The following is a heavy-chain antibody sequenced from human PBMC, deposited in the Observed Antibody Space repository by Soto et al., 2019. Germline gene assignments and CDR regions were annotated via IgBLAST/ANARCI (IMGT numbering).Heavy chain of an antibody. CDR1: GFTFDDYA. J-gene: IGHJ5*02. Sequence: EVQLVESGGGLVQPGRSLRLSCAASGFTFDDYAMHWVRQAPGKGLEWVSGNSWNSGSIGYADSVKGRFTSSRDNAKKSLYLHMNSLRAEDTALYYCANDAEIVATNGHLDPWGQGTLVTVSS. D-gene: IGHD5-12*01. CDR3: ANDAEIVATNGHLDP. V-gene: IGHV3-9*01. CDR2: NSWNSGSI.